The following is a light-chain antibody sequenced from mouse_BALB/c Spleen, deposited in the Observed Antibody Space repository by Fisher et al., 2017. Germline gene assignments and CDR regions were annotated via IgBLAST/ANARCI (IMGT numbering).Light chain of an antibody. CDR3: QQWSSNPPT. CDR1: SSVSY. CDR2: ATS. Sequence: IVMTQTTAIMSASLGEKVTMTCRASSSVSYMHWYQQKPGSSPKPWIYATSNLASGVPARFSGSGSGTSYSLTISSMEAEDAATYYCQQWSSNPPTFGAGTKLELK. J-gene: IGKJ5*01. V-gene: IGKV4-72*01.